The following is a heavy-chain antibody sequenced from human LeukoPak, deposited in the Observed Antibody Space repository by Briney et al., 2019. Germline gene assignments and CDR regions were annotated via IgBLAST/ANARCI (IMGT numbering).Heavy chain of an antibody. Sequence: SVKFSCKASGGTFSSYAIGWVRQAPGQGLEWMGRIIPILGIANYAQKFQGRVTITADKSTSTAYMELSSLRSEDTAVYYCARDFPSIAARLLDYWGQGTLVTVSS. D-gene: IGHD6-6*01. J-gene: IGHJ4*02. CDR2: IIPILGIA. CDR3: ARDFPSIAARLLDY. CDR1: GGTFSSYA. V-gene: IGHV1-69*04.